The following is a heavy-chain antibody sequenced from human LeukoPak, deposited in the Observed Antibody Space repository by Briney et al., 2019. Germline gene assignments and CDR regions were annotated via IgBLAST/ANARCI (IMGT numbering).Heavy chain of an antibody. CDR1: GYTFTSYD. CDR2: MSPNSGNT. D-gene: IGHD3-3*01. CDR3: ARRLGYYDFWSGYYRDYYYYGMDV. V-gene: IGHV1-8*01. Sequence: GASVKVSCKASGYTFTSYDINWVRQATGQGLEWMGWMSPNSGNTGYAQKFQGRVTMTRNTSISTAYVELSSLRSEDTAVYYCARRLGYYDFWSGYYRDYYYYGMDVWGQGTTVTVSS. J-gene: IGHJ6*02.